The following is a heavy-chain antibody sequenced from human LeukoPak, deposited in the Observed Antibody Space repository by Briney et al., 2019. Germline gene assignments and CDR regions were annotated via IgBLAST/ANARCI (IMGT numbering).Heavy chain of an antibody. J-gene: IGHJ4*02. Sequence: GRSLRLSCAASGFTSSSYSMNWVSHAPGKGMDWASSISSTSSYINYTNSVKGRFTISRDNAKNSLYLQMNSLRAEDTAVYYCARGAFGGSSGWGQGTLVTVSS. D-gene: IGHD3-10*01. CDR2: ISSTSSYI. CDR3: ARGAFGGSSG. V-gene: IGHV3-21*01. CDR1: GFTSSSYS.